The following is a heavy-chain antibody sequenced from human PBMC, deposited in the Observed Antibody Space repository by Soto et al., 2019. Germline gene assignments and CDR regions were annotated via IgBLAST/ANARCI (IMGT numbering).Heavy chain of an antibody. D-gene: IGHD3-22*01. Sequence: GGSLRLSCAASGLDVSTNYMNWVRQAPGKGPEWVSMIYSSGTTYYAASVKGRFSISRDKSKNTLYLQMNSLRADDTAVYYCARGTSGYSFWGQGTLVTVSS. CDR1: GLDVSTNY. CDR2: IYSSGTT. J-gene: IGHJ4*02. CDR3: ARGTSGYSF. V-gene: IGHV3-53*01.